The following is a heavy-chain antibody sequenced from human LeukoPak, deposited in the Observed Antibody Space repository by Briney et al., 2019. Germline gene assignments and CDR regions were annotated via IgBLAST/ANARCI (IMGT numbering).Heavy chain of an antibody. CDR2: IKQDGSEK. Sequence: GGSLRLSCAASGFTPYTYWMSWVRPAPGKGLEWVANIKQDGSEKYYVDSVKGRFTISRDNSKNTLDLQLNSLRAEDTAVYYCAREPPMGRYYHSMDVCGQGTTCTVSS. J-gene: IGHJ6*02. CDR1: GFTPYTYW. D-gene: IGHD3-10*01. CDR3: AREPPMGRYYHSMDV. V-gene: IGHV3-7*01.